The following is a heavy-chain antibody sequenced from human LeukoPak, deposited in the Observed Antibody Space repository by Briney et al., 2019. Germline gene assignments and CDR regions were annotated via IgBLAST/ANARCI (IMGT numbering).Heavy chain of an antibody. J-gene: IGHJ3*02. CDR1: VGSLSRYF. CDR3: ARDLGGPLVATDAFDI. D-gene: IGHD5-12*01. CDR2: IYTSGSS. Sequence: SETLSLTCMVSVGSLSRYFWRWIRQPAGKGLEWIGRIYTSGSSNYNPSLKSRVTMSVDTSNNQFTLKLSSVTAADTAVYYCARDLGGPLVATDAFDIWGQGTMVTVSS. V-gene: IGHV4-4*07.